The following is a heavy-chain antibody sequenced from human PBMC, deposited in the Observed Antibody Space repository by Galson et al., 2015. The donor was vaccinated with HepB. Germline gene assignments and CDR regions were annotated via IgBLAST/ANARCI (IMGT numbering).Heavy chain of an antibody. V-gene: IGHV1-69*13. Sequence: SVKVSCKASGGTFSSYAISWVRQAPGQGLEWMGGIIPILGTPSYAQKFQGRVTISADESTSTAYMELSSLTSEDTALYYCARATYYYESGGYDTSPTPFFDYWGQGTLVTVSS. J-gene: IGHJ4*02. D-gene: IGHD3-22*01. CDR3: ARATYYYESGGYDTSPTPFFDY. CDR1: GGTFSSYA. CDR2: IIPILGTP.